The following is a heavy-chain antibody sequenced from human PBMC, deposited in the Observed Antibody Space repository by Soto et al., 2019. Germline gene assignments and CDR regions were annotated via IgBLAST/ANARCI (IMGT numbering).Heavy chain of an antibody. CDR2: ITGGGGRT. D-gene: IGHD5-18*01. CDR3: AKEYSSVSRGSFDY. J-gene: IGHJ4*02. V-gene: IGHV3-23*01. CDR1: GFTFTNYA. Sequence: EVHLLEFGGGLVQPGGSLRLSCAASGFTFTNYAMNWVRQAPGKGLEWVSGITGGGGRTFYADSVKGRFTISRDNSKNTVYLQMNNVRADDTAVYHCAKEYSSVSRGSFDYWGQGALVTVSS.